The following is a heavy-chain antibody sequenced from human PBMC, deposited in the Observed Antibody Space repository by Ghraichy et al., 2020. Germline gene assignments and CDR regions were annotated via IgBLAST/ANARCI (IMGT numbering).Heavy chain of an antibody. J-gene: IGHJ4*02. CDR2: IKQDGSEK. V-gene: IGHV3-7*01. D-gene: IGHD5-12*01. CDR3: ARVSGYDVDFFDY. Sequence: GGSLRLSCAASGFTFSSYWMSWVRQAPGKGLEWVANIKQDGSEKHYVDSVKGRFTISRDNAKNSLYLQMNSLRAEDTAVYYCARVSGYDVDFFDYWGQGTLVTVSS. CDR1: GFTFSSYW.